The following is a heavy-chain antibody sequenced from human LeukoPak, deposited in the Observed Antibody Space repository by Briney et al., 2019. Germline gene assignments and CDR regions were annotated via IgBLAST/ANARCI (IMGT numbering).Heavy chain of an antibody. D-gene: IGHD7-27*01. J-gene: IGHJ4*02. CDR1: TFIFSGYS. CDR3: ARDFNSGEADY. Sequence: GGSLRLSCAASTFIFSGYSMNWVRQAPGKGLEWVSYISETSSYTYYADSVKGRFTISRDNAKNSLYLQMNSLRADDTAIYYCARDFNSGEADYWGQGTLVTVSS. V-gene: IGHV3-21*06. CDR2: ISETSSYT.